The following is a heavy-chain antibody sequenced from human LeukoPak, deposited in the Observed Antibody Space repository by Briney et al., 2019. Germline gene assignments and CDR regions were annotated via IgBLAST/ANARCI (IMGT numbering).Heavy chain of an antibody. V-gene: IGHV3-23*01. CDR1: GFTFSSYA. D-gene: IGHD3-10*01. J-gene: IGHJ4*02. Sequence: GGSLRLSCAASGFTFSSYAMSWVRQAPGKGLEWVSDISGSGGGTYYADSVQGRFTISRDNSKNTLYLQMNSPRADDTAVYYCAKRTDGSGSRGGVLDYWGQGTLVTVSS. CDR2: ISGSGGGT. CDR3: AKRTDGSGSRGGVLDY.